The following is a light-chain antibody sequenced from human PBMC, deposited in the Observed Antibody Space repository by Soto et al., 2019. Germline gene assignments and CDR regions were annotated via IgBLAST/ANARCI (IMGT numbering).Light chain of an antibody. V-gene: IGKV3-11*01. CDR2: DAS. CDR3: QQRSNWPEVT. Sequence: EIVLTQSPATLSLSPGERATISCRASQSVSSYLDWYQQKPGQAPRLLIYDASNRAPGIPARFSGSGSGTDFSLTISSLEPEDFAVYYCQQRSNWPEVTFGQGTKLEIK. CDR1: QSVSSY. J-gene: IGKJ2*01.